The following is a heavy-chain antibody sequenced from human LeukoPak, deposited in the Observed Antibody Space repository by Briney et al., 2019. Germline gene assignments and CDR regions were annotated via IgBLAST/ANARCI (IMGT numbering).Heavy chain of an antibody. J-gene: IGHJ4*02. CDR3: ARDYSDGSGYYPLFDN. Sequence: PSETLSLTCAVSGYSISSGYYWGWIRQPPGKGLEWIGSIYHSGSTYYNPSLKSRVTISVDTSKNQFSLKLNSVTAADTAVYYCARDYSDGSGYYPLFDNWGQGTLVTVSS. V-gene: IGHV4-38-2*02. D-gene: IGHD3-22*01. CDR1: GYSISSGYY. CDR2: IYHSGST.